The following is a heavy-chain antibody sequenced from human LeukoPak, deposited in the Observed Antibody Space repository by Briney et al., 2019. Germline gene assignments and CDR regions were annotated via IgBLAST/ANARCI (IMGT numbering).Heavy chain of an antibody. CDR2: ISSDSNYI. V-gene: IGHV3-21*01. D-gene: IGHD1-26*01. CDR1: GFTFSSYS. CDR3: ASTTRRPLDY. Sequence: PGGSLRLSCAASGFTFSSYSMNWVRQAPGKGLEWVSSISSDSNYIFYADSVQGRFTISRDNAENSLFLQMNSLRAEDTAVYYCASTTRRPLDYWGQGTLVTVSS. J-gene: IGHJ4*02.